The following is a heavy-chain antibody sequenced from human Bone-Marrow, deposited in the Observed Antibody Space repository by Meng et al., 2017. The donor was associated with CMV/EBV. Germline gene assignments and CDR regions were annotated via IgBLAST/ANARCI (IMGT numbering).Heavy chain of an antibody. CDR1: GFTFSGSV. V-gene: IGHV3-73*01. D-gene: IGHD1-26*01. CDR2: IRSKANSYAT. J-gene: IGHJ3*02. Sequence: GESLKISCAASGFTFSGSVMHWVRQASGKGLGWVGRIRSKANSYATAYAASVKGRFTITRDDSKNTAYLQMNSLKTEDTAVYYCTRWRVGATISGSSAFDIWGQGTMVTVSS. CDR3: TRWRVGATISGSSAFDI.